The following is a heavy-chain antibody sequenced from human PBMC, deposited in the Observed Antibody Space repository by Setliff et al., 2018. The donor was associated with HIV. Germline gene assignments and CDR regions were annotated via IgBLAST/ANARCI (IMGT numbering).Heavy chain of an antibody. CDR3: ARGRGRIVATIKESMYYLDY. Sequence: SETLSLTCTVSGGSISRYYWSWIRQPPGKGLEWIGYIYYSGSTNYNPSLKSRVTISVDTSKNQFSLQLSSVTAADTAVDYGARGRGRIVATIKESMYYLDYWGQGTLVTVSS. D-gene: IGHD5-12*01. CDR1: GGSISRYY. V-gene: IGHV4-59*08. CDR2: IYYSGST. J-gene: IGHJ4*02.